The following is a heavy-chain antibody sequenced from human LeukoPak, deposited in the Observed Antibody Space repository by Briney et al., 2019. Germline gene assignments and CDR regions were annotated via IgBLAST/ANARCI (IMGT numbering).Heavy chain of an antibody. Sequence: PGGSLRLSCAASGFTFSWYRMTWVRQAPGKGLEWVASIKEDGGEKFYVDSVKGRLIISRDNAKNSLYLQMNSLRAEDTAVYYCARFMYYDSSGNALGYWGQGTLVTVSS. CDR2: IKEDGGEK. CDR3: ARFMYYDSSGNALGY. J-gene: IGHJ4*02. D-gene: IGHD3-22*01. CDR1: GFTFSWYR. V-gene: IGHV3-7*01.